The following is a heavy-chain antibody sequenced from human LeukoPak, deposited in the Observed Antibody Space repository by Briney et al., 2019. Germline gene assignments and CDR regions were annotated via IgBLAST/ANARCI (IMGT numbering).Heavy chain of an antibody. D-gene: IGHD3-22*01. CDR3: ARQLVSYYYDSSGYYPPDYFDY. CDR1: GGSFSGYY. V-gene: IGHV4-34*01. CDR2: IYYSGST. Sequence: SETLSLTCAVYGGSFSGYYWSWIRQPPGKGLEWIGSIYYSGSTYYNPSLKSRVTISVDTSKNQFSLKLSSVTAADTAVYYCARQLVSYYYDSSGYYPPDYFDYWGQGTLVTVSS. J-gene: IGHJ4*02.